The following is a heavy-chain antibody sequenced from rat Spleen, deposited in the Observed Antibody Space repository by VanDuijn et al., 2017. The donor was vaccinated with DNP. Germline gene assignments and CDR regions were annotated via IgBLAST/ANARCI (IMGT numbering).Heavy chain of an antibody. J-gene: IGHJ2*01. CDR3: ARRNSGSLIDY. D-gene: IGHD4-3*01. V-gene: IGHV1-43*01. CDR2: INTGSGAT. Sequence: QVQLQQSGAELAKPDSSVKISCRASGYTFTTYYITWIKQTKGQCREYLGYINTGSGATNYNEKFKGKATLTVDKSSSTAFMQLSSLTPDDSAVYYCARRNSGSLIDYWCQGVMVTVSS. CDR1: GYTFTTYY.